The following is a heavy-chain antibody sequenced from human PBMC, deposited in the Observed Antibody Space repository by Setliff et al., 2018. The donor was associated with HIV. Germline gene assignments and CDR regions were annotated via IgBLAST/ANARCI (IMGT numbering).Heavy chain of an antibody. CDR2: IHYSGST. Sequence: KPSETLSLTCTVSGGSISSHYWIWIRQPPGKGLEWIGYIHYSGSTNYNPSLKSRVTISLNTSRTQFSLRLSSVTAADTAVYYCARHSPNGGVRGDAFDIWGQGTMVTVSS. J-gene: IGHJ3*02. V-gene: IGHV4-59*08. D-gene: IGHD7-27*01. CDR3: ARHSPNGGVRGDAFDI. CDR1: GGSISSHY.